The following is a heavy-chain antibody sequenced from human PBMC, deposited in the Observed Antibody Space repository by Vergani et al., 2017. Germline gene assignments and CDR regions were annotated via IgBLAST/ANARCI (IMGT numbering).Heavy chain of an antibody. V-gene: IGHV3-30*03. Sequence: QVQLVESGGGVVQPGRSLRLSCAASGFTFSSYGMHWVRQAPGKGLEWVAVISYDGSNKYYADSVKGRFTISRDNSKNTLYLQMNSLRAEDTAVYYCATAGYDPLSYYYYYYGMDVWGQGP. CDR3: ATAGYDPLSYYYYYYGMDV. CDR1: GFTFSSYG. J-gene: IGHJ6*02. CDR2: ISYDGSNK. D-gene: IGHD5-18*01.